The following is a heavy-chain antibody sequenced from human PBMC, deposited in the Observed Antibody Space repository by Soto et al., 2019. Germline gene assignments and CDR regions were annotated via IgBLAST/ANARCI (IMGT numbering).Heavy chain of an antibody. CDR2: ISDTGST. CDR1: GGSISRYY. J-gene: IGHJ3*01. Sequence: QVQLQESGPGLVKPSETLSLTCAVSGGSISRYYWSWIRQPPGKGLEWIGYISDTGSTNYNASLRSRVTISVDTSKNQFSLKLRSVTAADTAVYYCARRGGYPFALVTWGQGTMVTVSS. D-gene: IGHD5-18*01. CDR3: ARRGGYPFALVT. V-gene: IGHV4-59*08.